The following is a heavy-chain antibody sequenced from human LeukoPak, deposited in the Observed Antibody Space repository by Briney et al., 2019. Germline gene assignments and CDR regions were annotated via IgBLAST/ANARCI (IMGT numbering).Heavy chain of an antibody. D-gene: IGHD2-15*01. Sequence: SETLSLTCAVYGGSFSGYYWSWIRQPPGKGLEWIGEINHSGSTNYNPSLKSRVTISVDTSKNQFSLKLSSVTAADTAVYYCARGLGYCSGGSCYQRVHNWFDPWGQGTLVTVSS. CDR3: ARGLGYCSGGSCYQRVHNWFDP. V-gene: IGHV4-34*01. CDR1: GGSFSGYY. J-gene: IGHJ5*02. CDR2: INHSGST.